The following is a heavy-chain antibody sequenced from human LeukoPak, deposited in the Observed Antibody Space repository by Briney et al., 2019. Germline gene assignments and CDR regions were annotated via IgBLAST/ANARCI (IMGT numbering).Heavy chain of an antibody. CDR2: IRYDGSNK. CDR1: GFTFSSYG. Sequence: PGGSLRLSCAASGFTFSSYGMHWVRQAPGKGLEWVTFIRYDGSNKYYADSVKGRFTISRDNSKNTLFLQMNSLRPEDTAVYYCANDEKRGVPENYYYYYYMDVWGKGTTVTVSS. J-gene: IGHJ6*03. V-gene: IGHV3-30*02. CDR3: ANDEKRGVPENYYYYYYMDV. D-gene: IGHD1-14*01.